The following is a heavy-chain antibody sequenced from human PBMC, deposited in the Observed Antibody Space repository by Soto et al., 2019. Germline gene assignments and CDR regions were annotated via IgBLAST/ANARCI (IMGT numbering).Heavy chain of an antibody. J-gene: IGHJ5*02. CDR1: GYSFTSYW. D-gene: IGHD2-15*01. Sequence: EVQLVQSGAEVKKPGESLRISCKGSGYSFTSYWISWVRQMPGKGLEWMGRIDPSDSYTNYSPSFQGHVTISADKSISTAYLQWSSLKASDTAMYYCARHPPLYCSGGSCYDRDHWFDPWGQGTLVTVSS. CDR2: IDPSDSYT. CDR3: ARHPPLYCSGGSCYDRDHWFDP. V-gene: IGHV5-10-1*03.